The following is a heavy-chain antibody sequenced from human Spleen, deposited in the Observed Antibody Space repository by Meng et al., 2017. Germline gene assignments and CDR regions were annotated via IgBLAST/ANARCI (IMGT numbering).Heavy chain of an antibody. CDR1: GGIFSSYV. V-gene: IGHV1-18*01. CDR3: ARAYDSSGYGGDFDY. D-gene: IGHD3-22*01. CDR2: ISAYNGNT. J-gene: IGHJ4*02. Sequence: ASVKVSCKASGGIFSSYVIGWVRQAPGQGLEWMGWISAYNGNTNYAQKLQGRVTMTTDTSTSTAYMELRSLRSDDTAVYYCARAYDSSGYGGDFDYWGQGTLVTVSS.